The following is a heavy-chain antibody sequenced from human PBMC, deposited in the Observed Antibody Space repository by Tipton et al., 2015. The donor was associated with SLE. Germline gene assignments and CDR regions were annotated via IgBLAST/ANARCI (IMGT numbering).Heavy chain of an antibody. CDR2: IRSKTNNYAT. V-gene: IGHV3-73*01. Sequence: SLRLSCAASGFTFSGSAMHWVRQASGKGLEWVGRIRSKTNNYATACAASLKGRFTISRDDSKNTAYLQMNSLKTEDTAVYYCRGRNQDDAFDIWGQGTMVTVSS. CDR3: RGRNQDDAFDI. J-gene: IGHJ3*02. CDR1: GFTFSGSA. D-gene: IGHD1-14*01.